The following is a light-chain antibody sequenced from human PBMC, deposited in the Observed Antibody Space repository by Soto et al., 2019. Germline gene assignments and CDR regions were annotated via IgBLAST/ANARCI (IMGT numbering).Light chain of an antibody. CDR1: QSVSSSL. V-gene: IGKV3-20*01. Sequence: EIVLTQSPGTLSLSPGEGATLSCRASQSVSSSLLAWFQQKPGQAPRLLIHDVSSRATGIPDRFSGSGSGTDFTISISRLEPEDFAVYYCHQYGSSPLTFGQGTKLEI. J-gene: IGKJ2*01. CDR3: HQYGSSPLT. CDR2: DVS.